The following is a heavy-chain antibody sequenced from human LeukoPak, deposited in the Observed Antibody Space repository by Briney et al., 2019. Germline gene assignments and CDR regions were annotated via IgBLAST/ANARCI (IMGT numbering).Heavy chain of an antibody. D-gene: IGHD5-18*01. V-gene: IGHV3-21*01. Sequence: PGGSLRLSCAVSGFTFSNYNMNWVRQAPGKGLEWVSFISSSSSYIYYADSVKGRFTISRDNAKNSLYLQMNSLRAEDTAVYYCARGRKYTSGYRVTELGSGYSDYWGQGTLVTVSS. CDR1: GFTFSNYN. J-gene: IGHJ4*02. CDR3: ARGRKYTSGYRVTELGSGYSDY. CDR2: ISSSSSYI.